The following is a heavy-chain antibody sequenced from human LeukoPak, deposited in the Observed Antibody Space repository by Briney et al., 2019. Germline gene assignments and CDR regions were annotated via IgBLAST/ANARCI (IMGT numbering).Heavy chain of an antibody. CDR1: GYTLTELS. J-gene: IGHJ2*01. V-gene: IGHV1-24*01. CDR2: FDPEDGET. Sequence: ASEKVSCKVSGYTLTELSMHWVRQAPGKGLDWMGGFDPEDGETIYAQKFQGRVTMTEDTSTDTAYMELSSLRSEDTAVYYCATGAATVTTGYFDLWGRGTLVTVSS. CDR3: ATGAATVTTGYFDL. D-gene: IGHD4-17*01.